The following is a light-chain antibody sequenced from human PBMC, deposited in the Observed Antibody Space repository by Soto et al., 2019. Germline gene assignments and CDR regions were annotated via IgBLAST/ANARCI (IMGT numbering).Light chain of an antibody. CDR2: GAV. J-gene: IGKJ2*01. CDR1: QSVGGD. CDR3: QQYYAWPRT. V-gene: IGKV3-15*01. Sequence: EIVMTQSPVTLSVSPGERATLSCRASQSVGGDLAWYQQIPGQAPRLLIYGAVTRATGVAARFSGGGSGTEFTLTVDSLQSEDPAIYYCQQYYAWPRTFGQGTKLEI.